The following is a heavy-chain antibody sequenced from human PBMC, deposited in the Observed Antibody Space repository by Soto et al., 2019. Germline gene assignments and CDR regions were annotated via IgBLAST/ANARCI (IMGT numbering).Heavy chain of an antibody. D-gene: IGHD3-9*01. Sequence: GESLKISCKGCGYSFTSYWIGWVRQMPGKGLEWMGIIYPGDSDTRYSPSFQGQATISADTSISTAYLQWSSLKASDTAMYYCAGYYGILNDDAFDIWGQGTMVTVSS. J-gene: IGHJ3*02. V-gene: IGHV5-51*01. CDR1: GYSFTSYW. CDR3: AGYYGILNDDAFDI. CDR2: IYPGDSDT.